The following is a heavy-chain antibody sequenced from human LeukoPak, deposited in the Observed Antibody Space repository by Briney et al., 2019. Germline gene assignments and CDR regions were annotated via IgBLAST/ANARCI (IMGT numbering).Heavy chain of an antibody. J-gene: IGHJ5*02. CDR1: GGSISSYY. Sequence: SETLSLTCTVSGGSISSYYWSWIRQPPGKGLEWIGYIYYRGSTNYNPSLKSRVTISVDTSKNQFSLKLSSVTAADTAVYYCARRVVVTPGDWFDPWGQGTLVTVS. D-gene: IGHD2-21*02. V-gene: IGHV4-59*01. CDR2: IYYRGST. CDR3: ARRVVVTPGDWFDP.